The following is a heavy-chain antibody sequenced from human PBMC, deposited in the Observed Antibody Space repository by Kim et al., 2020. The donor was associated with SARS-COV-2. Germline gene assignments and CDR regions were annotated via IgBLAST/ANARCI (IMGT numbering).Heavy chain of an antibody. V-gene: IGHV3-23*01. J-gene: IGHJ5*02. Sequence: GGSLRLSCAASGFTFSSYAMSWVRQAPGKGLEWVSAISGSGGSTYYADSVKGRFTISRDNSKNTLYLQMNSLRAEDTAVYYCAKEGVRYYDFWSGYPNWFDPWGQGTLVTVSS. CDR3: AKEGVRYYDFWSGYPNWFDP. CDR1: GFTFSSYA. D-gene: IGHD3-3*01. CDR2: ISGSGGST.